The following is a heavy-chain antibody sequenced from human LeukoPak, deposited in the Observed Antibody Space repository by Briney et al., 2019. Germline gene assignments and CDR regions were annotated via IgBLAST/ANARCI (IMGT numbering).Heavy chain of an antibody. CDR2: IAGDGSST. V-gene: IGHV3-74*01. CDR1: GFTFSSYW. CDR3: ARGRPHGNDY. Sequence: GGSLRLSCAASGFTFSSYWMNWVRQAPGKGLVWVSRIAGDGSSTTYADSVKGRFSISRDNAKNTLYLQMNSLRVEDTAVYYCARGRPHGNDYWGQGTLVTVSS. D-gene: IGHD4-23*01. J-gene: IGHJ4*02.